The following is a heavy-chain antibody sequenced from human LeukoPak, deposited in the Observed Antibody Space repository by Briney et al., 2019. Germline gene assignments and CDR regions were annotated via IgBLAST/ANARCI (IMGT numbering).Heavy chain of an antibody. D-gene: IGHD6-19*01. J-gene: IGHJ4*02. CDR1: GLTFSSYW. CDR3: EVSSGGY. CDR2: IKQDGSEK. Sequence: GGSLRLSCAASGLTFSSYWMSWVRQAPGKGLEWVANIKQDGSEKYYVDSVKGRFTISRDNAKKSVYLQMNSLRVEDTAVYYCEVSSGGYWGQGTLVTVSS. V-gene: IGHV3-7*01.